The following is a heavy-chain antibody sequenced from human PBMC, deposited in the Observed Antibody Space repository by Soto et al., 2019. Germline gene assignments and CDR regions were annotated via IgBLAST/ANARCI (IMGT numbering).Heavy chain of an antibody. J-gene: IGHJ3*02. CDR1: GGSISSGGYY. CDR2: IYYSGST. D-gene: IGHD3-9*01. CDR3: ARELRYFDWPADDAFDI. Sequence: SETLSLTCTVSGGSISSGGYYWSWIRQHPGKGLEWIGYIYYSGSTYYNPSLKSRVTISVDTSKNQFSLKLSSVTAADTAVYYCARELRYFDWPADDAFDIWGQGTMVTVSS. V-gene: IGHV4-31*03.